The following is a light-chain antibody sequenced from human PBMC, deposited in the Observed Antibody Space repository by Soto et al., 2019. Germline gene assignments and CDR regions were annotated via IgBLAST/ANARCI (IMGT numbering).Light chain of an antibody. CDR3: QQYSDNWT. CDR2: KAS. Sequence: DIQMTQSPSTLSASVGDRVTITCRASQSISSWLAWYQQKPGTAPKPLIYKASTLQSGVPSRFSGSGSGTEFTLTISSLQPDDFATYYCQQYSDNWTFGQGTKVEIK. J-gene: IGKJ1*01. CDR1: QSISSW. V-gene: IGKV1-5*03.